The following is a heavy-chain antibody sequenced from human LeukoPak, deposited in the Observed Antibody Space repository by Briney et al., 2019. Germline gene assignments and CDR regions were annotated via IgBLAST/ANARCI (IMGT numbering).Heavy chain of an antibody. CDR2: ISPTGSTM. J-gene: IGHJ3*02. V-gene: IGHV3-48*01. CDR1: EFTFSTYA. Sequence: PGGSLRLSCAASEFTFSTYARNWVRQAPGKGLEWVAYISPTGSTMFYADSVKGRFTISRDNSKNTLYLQMNSLRAEDTAVYYCARDPYCSSTSCYTRDDAFDIWGQGTMVTVSS. CDR3: ARDPYCSSTSCYTRDDAFDI. D-gene: IGHD2-2*02.